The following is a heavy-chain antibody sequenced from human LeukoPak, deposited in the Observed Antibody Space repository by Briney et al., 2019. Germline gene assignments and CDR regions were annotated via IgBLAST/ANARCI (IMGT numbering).Heavy chain of an antibody. CDR2: ISGSGGST. CDR3: ASTPVVVAAILN. J-gene: IGHJ4*02. D-gene: IGHD2-15*01. Sequence: GSLRLSCAASGFTFSSYAMSWVRQAAGKGLEWVSAISGSGGSTYYADSVKGRFTISRDNSKNTLYLQMNSLRAEDTAVYYCASTPVVVAAILNWGQGTLVTVSS. V-gene: IGHV3-23*01. CDR1: GFTFSSYA.